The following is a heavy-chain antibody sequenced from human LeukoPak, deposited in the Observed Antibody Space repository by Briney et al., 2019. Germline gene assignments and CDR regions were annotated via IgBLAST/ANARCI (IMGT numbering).Heavy chain of an antibody. CDR3: ARLAVAGTRVGDY. CDR2: IYHSGST. D-gene: IGHD6-19*01. J-gene: IGHJ4*02. Sequence: PSETLSLTCAVSGGSISSGGYSWSWIRQPPGKGLEWIGYIYHSGSTYYNPSLKSRVTISVDTSKNQFSLKLSSVTAADTAVYYCARLAVAGTRVGDYWGQGTLVTVSS. V-gene: IGHV4-30-2*01. CDR1: GGSISSGGYS.